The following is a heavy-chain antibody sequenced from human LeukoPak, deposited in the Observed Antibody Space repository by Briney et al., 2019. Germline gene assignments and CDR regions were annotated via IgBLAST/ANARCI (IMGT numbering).Heavy chain of an antibody. CDR2: IYYSGST. CDR3: ARSYSSSSYFDY. J-gene: IGHJ4*02. D-gene: IGHD6-13*01. Sequence: SETLSLTCTVSGGSISSYYWSWIRQPPGKGLEWIGYIYYSGSTNYNPSLKSRVTISVDTSKNQFSPKLSSVTAADTAVYYCARSYSSSSYFDYWGQGTLVTVSS. CDR1: GGSISSYY. V-gene: IGHV4-59*01.